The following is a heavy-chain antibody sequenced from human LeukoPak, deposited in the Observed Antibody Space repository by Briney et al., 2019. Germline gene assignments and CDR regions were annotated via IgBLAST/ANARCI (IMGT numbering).Heavy chain of an antibody. V-gene: IGHV1-8*01. D-gene: IGHD6-19*01. CDR2: MNPNSGNT. Sequence: ASGKVSCKASGYTFTTCDINWVRQATGQGLEWMGWMNPNSGNTGYAHRFQVRVTMTSDTSISTAYMELSKLRSEDTAIYYCTRGSSGRRDYWGRGNLVTVSS. CDR1: GYTFTTCD. CDR3: TRGSSGRRDY. J-gene: IGHJ4*02.